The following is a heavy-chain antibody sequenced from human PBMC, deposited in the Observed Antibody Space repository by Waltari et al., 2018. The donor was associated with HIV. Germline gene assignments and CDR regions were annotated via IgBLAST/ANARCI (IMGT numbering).Heavy chain of an antibody. CDR2: IYTRGRT. D-gene: IGHD1-26*01. J-gene: IGHJ4*01. CDR3: ATTYSGSYFAY. Sequence: QVQLQESGPGLVKPSETLSLTCTVSGGSISSYYWSWIRQPAGKGLEWIGRIYTRGRTNYNPALNSRVTMSVDTSKNQFSLKLSYVTAADTAVYYCATTYSGSYFAYWVQRTLLTVTS. CDR1: GGSISSYY. V-gene: IGHV4-4*07.